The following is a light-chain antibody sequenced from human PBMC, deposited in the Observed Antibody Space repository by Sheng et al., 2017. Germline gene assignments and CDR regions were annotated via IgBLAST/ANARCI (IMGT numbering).Light chain of an antibody. CDR2: GAS. CDR1: QSINSN. CDR3: QQYNNWPPGT. Sequence: EIVMTQSPATLSVSPGERATLSCRASQSINSNLAWYQQKPGQAPRLLIYGASTRATGIPARFSGSGSGTEFTLTISSLQSEDFAVYYCQQYNNWPPGTFGPWDQSGYQT. J-gene: IGKJ3*01. V-gene: IGKV3-15*01.